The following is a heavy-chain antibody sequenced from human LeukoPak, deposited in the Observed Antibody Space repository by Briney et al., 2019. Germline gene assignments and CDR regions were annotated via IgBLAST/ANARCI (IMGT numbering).Heavy chain of an antibody. J-gene: IGHJ4*02. CDR2: ISGSGGST. CDR3: GTEVGAAAIDY. V-gene: IGHV3-23*01. D-gene: IGHD1-26*01. CDR1: GFTFSYYA. Sequence: GGSLRLSCAASGFTFSYYAMSWVRQAPGKGLEWVSSISGSGGSTYYADSVKGRFTISRDNSKNTLYLQMNSLRLEDTAVYYCGTEVGAAAIDYWGQGTLVTVSS.